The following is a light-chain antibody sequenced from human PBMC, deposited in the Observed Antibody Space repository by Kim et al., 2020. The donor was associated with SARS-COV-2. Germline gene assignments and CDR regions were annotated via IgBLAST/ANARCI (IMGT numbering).Light chain of an antibody. J-gene: IGLJ1*01. CDR3: SSHTNIGTYV. CDR1: SSDVGTYNR. CDR2: DVS. Sequence: QSALTQPPSASGSPGQSVTISCTGTSSDVGTYNRVSWYQQPPGTAPKLMIYDVSNRPSGVPDRFSGSKSGNTASLTISGLQAEDEADYYCSSHTNIGTYVFGTGTKVTVL. V-gene: IGLV2-18*02.